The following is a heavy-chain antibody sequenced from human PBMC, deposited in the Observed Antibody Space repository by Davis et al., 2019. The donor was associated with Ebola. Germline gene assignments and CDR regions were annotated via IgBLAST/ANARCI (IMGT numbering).Heavy chain of an antibody. CDR2: ISSSSSYI. CDR3: ALGRRSYYYGMDV. CDR1: GFTFSSYS. J-gene: IGHJ6*02. Sequence: PGGSLRLSCAASGFTFSSYSMNWVRQAPGKGLEWVSSISSSSSYIYYADSVKGRFTISRDNAKNSLYLQMNSLRAEDTALYYCALGRRSYYYGMDVWGQGTTVTVSS. V-gene: IGHV3-21*04.